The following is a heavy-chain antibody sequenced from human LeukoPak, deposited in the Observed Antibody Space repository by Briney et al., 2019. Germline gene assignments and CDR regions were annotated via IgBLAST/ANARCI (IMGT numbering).Heavy chain of an antibody. Sequence: PSGTLSLTCAVSGGSISSSNWWSWVRQPPGKGLEWIGEIYHSGSTNYNPSLKSRVTISVDKSKNQFSLKLSSVTAADTAVYYCARAAGTIAVADYYYYGMDVWGQGTTVTVSS. CDR3: ARAAGTIAVADYYYYGMDV. V-gene: IGHV4-4*02. D-gene: IGHD6-19*01. CDR1: GGSISSSNW. CDR2: IYHSGST. J-gene: IGHJ6*02.